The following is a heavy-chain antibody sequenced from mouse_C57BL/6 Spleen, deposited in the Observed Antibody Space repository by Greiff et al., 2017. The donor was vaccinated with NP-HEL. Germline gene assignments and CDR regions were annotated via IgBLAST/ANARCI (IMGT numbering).Heavy chain of an antibody. D-gene: IGHD1-1*01. Sequence: QVQLKESGAELMKPGASVKLSCKATGYTFTGYWIEWVKQRPGHGLEWIGEILPGSGSTNYHEKFKGKATFTADTSSNTAYMQLSSLTTEDSAIYYCARDYGSSSFAYWGQGTLVTVSA. CDR2: ILPGSGST. CDR3: ARDYGSSSFAY. J-gene: IGHJ3*01. V-gene: IGHV1-9*01. CDR1: GYTFTGYW.